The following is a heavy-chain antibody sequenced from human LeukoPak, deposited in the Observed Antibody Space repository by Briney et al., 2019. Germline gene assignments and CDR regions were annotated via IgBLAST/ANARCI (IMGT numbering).Heavy chain of an antibody. CDR3: ARRTVKGWFDP. D-gene: IGHD4-17*01. CDR1: GGSFSGYY. V-gene: IGHV4-34*01. J-gene: IGHJ5*02. CDR2: INHSGST. Sequence: SETLSLTCAVYGGSFSGYYWSWIRQPPGKGLEWIGEINHSGSTNYNLSLKSRVTISVDTSKNQFSLKLSSVTAADTAVYYCARRTVKGWFDPWGQGTLVTVSS.